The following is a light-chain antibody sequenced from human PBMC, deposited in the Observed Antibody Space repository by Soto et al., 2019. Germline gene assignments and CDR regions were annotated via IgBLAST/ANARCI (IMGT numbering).Light chain of an antibody. CDR1: QSVTSTY. Sequence: EIALTQSPGTLSLSPGERATLSCRASQSVTSTYLAWYQQTPGQAPRLLIYGTSNRATGVPDRFSGSGSGTDFTLNISGLEPEDFAVYYCQQSESSPRTFDQGTKVEI. CDR3: QQSESSPRT. V-gene: IGKV3-20*01. J-gene: IGKJ1*01. CDR2: GTS.